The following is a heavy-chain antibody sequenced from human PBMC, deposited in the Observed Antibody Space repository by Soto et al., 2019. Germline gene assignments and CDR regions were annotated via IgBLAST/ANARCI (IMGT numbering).Heavy chain of an antibody. V-gene: IGHV1-18*04. J-gene: IGHJ3*02. CDR2: ISAYNGNT. CDR3: ARDRSLLRFLEWLASDAFDI. CDR1: GYTFTSYG. D-gene: IGHD3-3*01. Sequence: QVQLVQSGAEVKKPEASVKVSCKASGYTFTSYGISWVRQAPGQGLEWMGWISAYNGNTNYAQKLQGRVTMTTDTSTSTAYMELRSLRSDDTAVYYCARDRSLLRFLEWLASDAFDIWGQGTMVTVSS.